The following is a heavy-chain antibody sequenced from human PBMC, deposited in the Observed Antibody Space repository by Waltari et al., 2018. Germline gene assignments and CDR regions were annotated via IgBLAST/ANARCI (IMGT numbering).Heavy chain of an antibody. V-gene: IGHV1-18*01. CDR3: ATSYSWNGLEY. D-gene: IGHD1-26*01. J-gene: IGHJ4*01. Sequence: QIHLVQSGPETQKPGASVKVSCKTSGYSFTTYVFSWVRQAPGQGLEWVGWLSPFSGQTHYAQKFQDRVAMTADTAAATAYMELKSLRSDDTAFYYCATSYSWNGLEYWGHGTLVTVFS. CDR2: LSPFSGQT. CDR1: GYSFTTYV.